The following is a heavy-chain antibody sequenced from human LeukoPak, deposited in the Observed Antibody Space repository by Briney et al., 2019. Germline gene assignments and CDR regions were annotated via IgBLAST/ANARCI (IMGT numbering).Heavy chain of an antibody. J-gene: IGHJ4*02. Sequence: GGSLRLSCAASGFTFSSYWMSWVRQAPGKGLEWVGRTRNKANSYTTEYAASVKGRFTISRDDSKNSLYLQMNSLKTEDTAVYYCTSSSWPDDYWGQGTLVTVSS. D-gene: IGHD6-13*01. CDR1: GFTFSSYW. CDR3: TSSSWPDDY. V-gene: IGHV3-72*01. CDR2: TRNKANSYTT.